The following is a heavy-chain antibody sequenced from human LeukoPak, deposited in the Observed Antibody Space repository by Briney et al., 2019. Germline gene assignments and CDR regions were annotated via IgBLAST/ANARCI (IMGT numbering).Heavy chain of an antibody. CDR2: IDHTGFT. Sequence: SETLSPTCAVSSGSFSAYYWIWIRQPPGKGLEWIGEIDHTGFTNYNPSLKGRITMSVDTSKKQFSLELTSVTAADTALYYCAREMSWSRGAFDIWGQGTMVTVSS. V-gene: IGHV4-34*01. J-gene: IGHJ3*02. CDR1: SGSFSAYY. CDR3: AREMSWSRGAFDI. D-gene: IGHD6-13*01.